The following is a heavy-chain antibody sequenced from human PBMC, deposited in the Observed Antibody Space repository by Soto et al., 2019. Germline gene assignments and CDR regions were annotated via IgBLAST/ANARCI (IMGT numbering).Heavy chain of an antibody. CDR1: GYSFTSYW. D-gene: IGHD3-9*01. CDR2: IYPVDSDT. Sequence: PGESLKISCKGSGYSFTSYWIGWVRQMPGKGLEWMGIIYPVDSDTRYSPSFQGQVTISADKSISTAYLQWSSLKASDTAMYYCARGEEKAIYDILTGYIPRDYYYYGMDVWGQGTTVTVSS. CDR3: ARGEEKAIYDILTGYIPRDYYYYGMDV. J-gene: IGHJ6*02. V-gene: IGHV5-51*01.